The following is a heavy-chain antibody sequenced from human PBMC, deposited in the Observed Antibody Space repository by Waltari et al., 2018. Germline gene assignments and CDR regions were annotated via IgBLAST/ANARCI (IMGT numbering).Heavy chain of an antibody. J-gene: IGHJ4*02. CDR1: GGSFSGYY. Sequence: QVQLQQWGAGLLKPSETLSLTCAVYGGSFSGYYWSWIRQPPGKGLEWIGEINHSGSTNYNPSLKSRVTISVDTSNNQFSLKLSSVTAADTAVYYCARFDGGDSSGEYFDYWGQGTLVTVSS. V-gene: IGHV4-34*01. CDR3: ARFDGGDSSGEYFDY. D-gene: IGHD3-22*01. CDR2: INHSGST.